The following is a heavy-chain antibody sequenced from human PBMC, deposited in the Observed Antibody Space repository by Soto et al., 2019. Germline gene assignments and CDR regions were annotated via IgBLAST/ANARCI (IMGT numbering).Heavy chain of an antibody. CDR2: KYYSGAT. CDR3: ARGRPNYFYYGLDV. J-gene: IGHJ6*02. V-gene: IGHV4-30-4*01. Sequence: LSLTCTVSGGSIKSDYYWAWVRQFPGGGLQWMGYKYYSGATDSDPSLERRVSFSVDMSKNQFSLNLTSVTVADTAVYYCARGRPNYFYYGLDVWGQGIPVT. CDR1: GGSIKSDYY.